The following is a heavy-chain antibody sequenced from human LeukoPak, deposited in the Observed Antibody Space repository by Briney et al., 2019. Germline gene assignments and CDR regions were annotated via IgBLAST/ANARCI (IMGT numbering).Heavy chain of an antibody. V-gene: IGHV1-69*06. J-gene: IGHJ4*02. CDR3: ARDRVDGDYVMRY. CDR2: IIPIFGTA. Sequence: SVKVSCKASGGTFSSYAISWVRRAPGQGLEWMGGIIPIFGTANYAQKFQGRVTITADKSTSTAYMELSSLRSEDTAVYYCARDRVDGDYVMRYWGQGTLVTVSS. D-gene: IGHD4-17*01. CDR1: GGTFSSYA.